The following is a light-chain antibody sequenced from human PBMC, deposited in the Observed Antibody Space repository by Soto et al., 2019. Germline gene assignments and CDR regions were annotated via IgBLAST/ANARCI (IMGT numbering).Light chain of an antibody. Sequence: QSALTQPASVSGSPGQSIAISCTGTSSDIGSYNFVSWYQQRPGRAPKLMIFEATKRPSGVPPRFSGSKSGNTASLTISGLQAEDEADYYRCSYAGTSSGVFGGGTKLTVL. J-gene: IGLJ3*02. CDR1: SSDIGSYNF. CDR2: EAT. CDR3: CSYAGTSSGV. V-gene: IGLV2-23*01.